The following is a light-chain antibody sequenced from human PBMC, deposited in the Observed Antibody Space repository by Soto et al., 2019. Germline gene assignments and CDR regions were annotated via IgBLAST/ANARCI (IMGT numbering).Light chain of an antibody. CDR2: DAS. Sequence: EIVLTQSPATLSLSPGERATLPCRASQSVSSYLAWYQQKPGQAPRLLIYDASNRATGIPARFSGSGSGTEFTLTISSLQPEDLAVYYCQQRSNWPRTFGQGTKVDIK. J-gene: IGKJ1*01. CDR1: QSVSSY. CDR3: QQRSNWPRT. V-gene: IGKV3-11*01.